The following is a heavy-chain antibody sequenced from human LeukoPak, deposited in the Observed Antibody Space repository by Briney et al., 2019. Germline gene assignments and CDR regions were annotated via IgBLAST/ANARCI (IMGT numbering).Heavy chain of an antibody. CDR3: ARRRIVGSTDDAFDI. Sequence: GGSLRLSCAASGFTFSSYAMHWVRQAPGKGLDWAVVISSDGNTQYYADSVEGRFTISSDNSNNTLYLQMNSLRADDAAIYYCARRRIVGSTDDAFDIWGQGTMVTLSS. D-gene: IGHD1-26*01. V-gene: IGHV3-30-3*01. J-gene: IGHJ3*02. CDR1: GFTFSSYA. CDR2: ISSDGNTQ.